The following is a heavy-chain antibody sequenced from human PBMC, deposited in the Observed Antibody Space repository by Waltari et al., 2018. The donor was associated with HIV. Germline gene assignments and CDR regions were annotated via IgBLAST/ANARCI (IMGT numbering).Heavy chain of an antibody. CDR3: ARARRRAARSGYDWVDP. Sequence: GKKPVASVKDSCKASVYTFSSYDINWVRLVTGQGLEWMGWVNPNSGNTVYAHKCQGRGTMTRNTPIGPAYMELGRLRSEHTAVYYCARARRRAARSGYDWVDPWGQGTLVTDSS. J-gene: IGHJ5*02. CDR2: VNPNSGNT. V-gene: IGHV1-8*01. D-gene: IGHD6-6*01. CDR1: VYTFSSYD.